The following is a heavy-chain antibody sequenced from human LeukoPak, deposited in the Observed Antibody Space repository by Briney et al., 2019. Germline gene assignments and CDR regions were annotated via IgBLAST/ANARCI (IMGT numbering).Heavy chain of an antibody. V-gene: IGHV1-18*04. D-gene: IGHD3-10*01. CDR2: ISAYNGDT. J-gene: IGHJ4*02. CDR3: ARDRRARGLWFGEARGY. CDR1: GYTFTSYY. Sequence: GASVKVSCKASGYTFTSYYMHWVRHAPGQGLEWMGWISAYNGDTKYAEKVQDRVTMTTDTSTSTVYMELRSLTSDDTAVYYCARDRRARGLWFGEARGYWGQGTQVTVSS.